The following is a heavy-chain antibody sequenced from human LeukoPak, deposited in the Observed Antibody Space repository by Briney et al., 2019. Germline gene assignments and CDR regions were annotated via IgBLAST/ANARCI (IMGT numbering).Heavy chain of an antibody. J-gene: IGHJ5*02. CDR1: GGSFSGYY. CDR3: ARLKRLWFGELAPYNWFDP. CDR2: INHSGST. Sequence: PSETLSLTCAVYGGSFSGYYWSWIRQPPGKGLEWIGEINHSGSTNYNPSLKSRVTISVDTSKNQFSLKLSSVTAADTAVYYCARLKRLWFGELAPYNWFDPWGQGTLVTVSS. D-gene: IGHD3-10*01. V-gene: IGHV4-34*01.